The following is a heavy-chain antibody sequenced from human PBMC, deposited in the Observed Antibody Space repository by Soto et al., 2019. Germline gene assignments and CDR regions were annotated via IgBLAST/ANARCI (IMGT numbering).Heavy chain of an antibody. Sequence: SETLSLTCTVSGGSISSYYWSWIRQPPGKGLEWIGYIYYSGSTNYNPSIKSRVTISVDTSKNQFSLKLSSVTAADTAVYYCASSLTIFGVATLKYYYMDVWGKGTTVTVSS. J-gene: IGHJ6*03. D-gene: IGHD3-3*01. CDR1: GGSISSYY. CDR3: ASSLTIFGVATLKYYYMDV. V-gene: IGHV4-59*08. CDR2: IYYSGST.